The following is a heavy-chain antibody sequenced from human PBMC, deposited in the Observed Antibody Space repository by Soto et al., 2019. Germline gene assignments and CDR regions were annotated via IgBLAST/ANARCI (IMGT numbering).Heavy chain of an antibody. D-gene: IGHD2-15*01. CDR3: ASISCSRVSCYNDY. V-gene: IGHV3-74*01. J-gene: IGHJ4*02. Sequence: GGSMRLSCAAAGFTFSSYWMHWVRKAPGKGQVWVSRISSDGSSTAYADSVKGRFTISRDNAQKTLYLQMNSQRDEDTAVYYCASISCSRVSCYNDYLGPGTLVAISS. CDR1: GFTFSSYW. CDR2: ISSDGSST.